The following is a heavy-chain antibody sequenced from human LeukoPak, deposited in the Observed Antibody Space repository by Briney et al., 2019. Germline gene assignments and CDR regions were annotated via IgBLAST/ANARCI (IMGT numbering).Heavy chain of an antibody. CDR2: ISGSGGST. Sequence: PGGSLRLSCAAAGFTFSNYAMTWVRQAPGKGLEWVSSISGSGGSTYYADSVKGRFTISRDNSKNTLYLQMYSLRAEDTAVYFCAKSRSGSANWALQIFDNWGQGTLVTVSS. J-gene: IGHJ4*02. CDR3: AKSRSGSANWALQIFDN. D-gene: IGHD1-1*01. V-gene: IGHV3-23*01. CDR1: GFTFSNYA.